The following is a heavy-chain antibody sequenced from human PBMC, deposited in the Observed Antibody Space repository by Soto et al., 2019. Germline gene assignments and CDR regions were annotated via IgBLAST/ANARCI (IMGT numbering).Heavy chain of an antibody. D-gene: IGHD3-10*01. J-gene: IGHJ6*02. V-gene: IGHV3-13*01. CDR2: IGTAGDT. CDR1: GFTFSSYD. CDR3: ARVAGYGSGDYYYGMDV. Sequence: GSLRLSCAASGFTFSSYDMHWVRQATGKGLEWVSAIGTAGDTYYPGSVKGRFTISRENAKNSLYLQMNSLRAGDTAVYYCARVAGYGSGDYYYGMDVWGQGTTVTVSS.